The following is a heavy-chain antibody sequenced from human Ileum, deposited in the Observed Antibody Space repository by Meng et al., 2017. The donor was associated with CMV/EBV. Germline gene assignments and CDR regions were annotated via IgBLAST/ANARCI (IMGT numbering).Heavy chain of an antibody. D-gene: IGHD6-19*01. CDR2: ISSSSSYI. J-gene: IGHJ4*02. V-gene: IGHV3-21*01. Sequence: GESLKISCAASGFTFSSYSMNWVRQAPGKGLEWVSSISSSSSYIYYADSVKGRFTISRDNAKNSLYLQMNSLRAEDTAVYYCARGGSGWYYGDYWGQGPMVTVSS. CDR1: GFTFSSYS. CDR3: ARGGSGWYYGDY.